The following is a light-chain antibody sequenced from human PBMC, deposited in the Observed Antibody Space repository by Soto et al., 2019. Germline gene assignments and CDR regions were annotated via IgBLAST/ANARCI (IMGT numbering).Light chain of an antibody. Sequence: QSVLTQPASVSGSPGQSITISCTGTSSDVGGYKYVSWYHQYPGKAPKLMIYEVSNRPSGVSDRFSGSKSGNTASLTISGLQAEDDGHYYCYSYTSSSTVVFGGGTKVTVL. CDR2: EVS. CDR1: SSDVGGYKY. J-gene: IGLJ2*01. V-gene: IGLV2-14*01. CDR3: YSYTSSSTVV.